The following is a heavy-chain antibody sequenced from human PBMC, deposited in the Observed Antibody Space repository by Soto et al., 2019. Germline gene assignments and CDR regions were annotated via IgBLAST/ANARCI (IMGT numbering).Heavy chain of an antibody. CDR3: ARAPMVLSRSYFDS. CDR2: ISYSGNT. D-gene: IGHD2-8*01. Sequence: SETLSLTCTVSGGSISNFYWSWIRQPPGKGLEWIGYISYSGNTNYNPSLKSRVSISVDTSKNQLSLNLTSVTAADTAVYYCARAPMVLSRSYFDSWGQGXPVTVYS. J-gene: IGHJ4*02. CDR1: GGSISNFY. V-gene: IGHV4-59*01.